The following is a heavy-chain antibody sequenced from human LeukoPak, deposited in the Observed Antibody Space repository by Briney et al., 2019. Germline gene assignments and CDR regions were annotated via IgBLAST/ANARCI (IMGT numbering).Heavy chain of an antibody. J-gene: IGHJ5*02. CDR3: ARAGTSVFKRFDP. D-gene: IGHD1-14*01. CDR2: INPNSGGT. V-gene: IGHV1-2*02. CDR1: GYTFTGYY. Sequence: ASVKVSCKASGYTFTGYYMHWVRQAPGQGLEWMGWINPNSGGTNYAQKFQGRVTMTRDTSISTAYMELSRLRSDDTAVYYCARAGTSVFKRFDPWGQGTLVTVSS.